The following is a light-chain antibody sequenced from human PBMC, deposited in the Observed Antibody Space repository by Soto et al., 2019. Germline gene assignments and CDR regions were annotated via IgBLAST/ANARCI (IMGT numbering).Light chain of an antibody. V-gene: IGKV1-16*01. CDR3: QQYKSYPYT. CDR2: ATS. CDR1: HDITNY. J-gene: IGKJ2*01. Sequence: DTQMTQTPSSLSASVGDRVTITCRASHDITNYLAWFQQKPGKAPKSLIYATSTLQSGVPSRFSGSGFGADFTLTIDSLQPEDFATYYCQQYKSYPYTFGPGTKLEIK.